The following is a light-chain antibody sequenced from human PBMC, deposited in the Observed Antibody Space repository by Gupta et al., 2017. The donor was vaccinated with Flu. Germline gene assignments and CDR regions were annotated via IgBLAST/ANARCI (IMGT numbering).Light chain of an antibody. J-gene: IGLJ2*01. CDR3: QSYESINGDVI. CDR2: EDN. Sequence: NFMLTQPHSVSGSPGQTVTISCTRSSGSIATNYVQWYQQRPGRSPTTVIYEDNQRLSVVPDRCSGSIDSSSNSASLTISGLRSEDEADYYCQSYESINGDVIFGGGTKLTVL. V-gene: IGLV6-57*01. CDR1: SGSIATNY.